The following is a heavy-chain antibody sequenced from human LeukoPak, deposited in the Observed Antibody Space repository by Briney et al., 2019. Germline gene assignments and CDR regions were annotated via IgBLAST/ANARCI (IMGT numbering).Heavy chain of an antibody. CDR2: MNPNSGNT. D-gene: IGHD3-10*01. V-gene: IGHV1-8*03. Sequence: ASVKVSCKASGYTFTGYYMHWVRQAPGQGLEWMGWMNPNSGNTGYAQKFQGRVTITRNTSISTAYMELSSLRSEDTAVYYCARGRWGDFDPWGQGTLVTVSS. J-gene: IGHJ5*02. CDR3: ARGRWGDFDP. CDR1: GYTFTGYY.